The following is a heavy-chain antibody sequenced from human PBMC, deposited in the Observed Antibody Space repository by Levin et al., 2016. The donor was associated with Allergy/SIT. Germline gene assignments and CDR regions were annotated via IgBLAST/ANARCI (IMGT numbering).Heavy chain of an antibody. CDR2: IYYSGST. Sequence: WIRQPPGKGLEWIGYIYYSGSTNYNPSLKSRVTISVDTSKNQFSLKLSSVTAADTAVYYCATLLYNWNYFDYWGQGTLVTVSS. V-gene: IGHV4-59*01. J-gene: IGHJ4*02. CDR3: ATLLYNWNYFDY. D-gene: IGHD1-20*01.